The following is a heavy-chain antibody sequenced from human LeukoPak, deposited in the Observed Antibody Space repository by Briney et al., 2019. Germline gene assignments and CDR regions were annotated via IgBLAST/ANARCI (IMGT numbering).Heavy chain of an antibody. Sequence: GESLKISCKVSGYNFDTYWIGWVRQMPGKGLEGMGIVYPDDSDTRYNPSFQDHVTVSADKSITTAYLQWSSLKASDTAMYYCARPPRGGPVDYWGQGTLVTVSS. J-gene: IGHJ4*02. CDR2: VYPDDSDT. CDR3: ARPPRGGPVDY. D-gene: IGHD3-16*01. V-gene: IGHV5-51*01. CDR1: GYNFDTYW.